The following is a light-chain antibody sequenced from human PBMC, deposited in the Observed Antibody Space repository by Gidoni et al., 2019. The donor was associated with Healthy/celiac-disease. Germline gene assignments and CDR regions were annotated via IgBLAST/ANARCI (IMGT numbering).Light chain of an antibody. CDR1: QLVSSY. CDR3: QQRSNWPPST. Sequence: EIVFTQSPATLSLSPGERATLSCRASQLVSSYLAWYQQKPGQAPRILIYDASNRATGITARFSGSGSGTDFTLTISSLEPEDFAVYYCQQRSNWPPSTFGQGTRLEIK. CDR2: DAS. J-gene: IGKJ5*01. V-gene: IGKV3-11*01.